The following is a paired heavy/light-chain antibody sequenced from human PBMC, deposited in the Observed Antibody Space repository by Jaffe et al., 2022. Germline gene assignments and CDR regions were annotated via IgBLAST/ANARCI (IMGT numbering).Heavy chain of an antibody. D-gene: IGHD3-22*01. J-gene: IGHJ4*02. V-gene: IGHV5-51*03. CDR1: GYIFTTYW. CDR2: IYPDDSDT. Sequence: EVQLVQSGAEVRKPGESLRISCKALGYIFTTYWIGWVRLKPGKGLEWVAIIYPDDSDTKYGPSFEGHVTIAADESVTTAYLQWSSLKASDTAIYYCVRRGDLTYFYDNSGDPPVYFDSWGQGTLLTVSS. CDR3: VRRGDLTYFYDNSGDPPVYFDS.
Light chain of an antibody. V-gene: IGLV1-51*02. Sequence: QSVLTQPPSVSAAPGQKVTISCSGSSSNIGENYVSWYQLLPGRAPKLLIYEHNKRPSGIPDRFSGSKSGTSATLAITGLQTGDEADYYCATWDGGLNDVVFGGGTKLTVL. J-gene: IGLJ3*02. CDR2: EHN. CDR3: ATWDGGLNDVV. CDR1: SSNIGENY.